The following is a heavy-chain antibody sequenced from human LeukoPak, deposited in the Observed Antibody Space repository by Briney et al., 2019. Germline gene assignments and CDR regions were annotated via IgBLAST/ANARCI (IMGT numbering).Heavy chain of an antibody. V-gene: IGHV4-39*01. D-gene: IGHD3-10*01. CDR1: GGSISSSSYY. J-gene: IGHJ5*02. Sequence: SETLSLTCTVSGGSISSSSYYWGWIRQPPGKGLEWIGSIYYSGSTYYNPSLKSRVTISVDTSKNQFSLKLSSVTAADTAVYYYARHRPDRYYGSGSYLWFDPWGQGTLVTVSS. CDR3: ARHRPDRYYGSGSYLWFDP. CDR2: IYYSGST.